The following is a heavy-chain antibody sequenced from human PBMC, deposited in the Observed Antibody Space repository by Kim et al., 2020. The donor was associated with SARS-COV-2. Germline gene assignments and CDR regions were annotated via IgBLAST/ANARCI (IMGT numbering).Heavy chain of an antibody. V-gene: IGHV3-53*01. J-gene: IGHJ6*02. CDR3: ASALSTYYYHGMGV. D-gene: IGHD2-2*01. Sequence: GGSLRLSCAASGFIVSSKYMSWVRQAPGEGLEWVAAIYSTGSTYYADSVKGRFTIARDNSKNMLYLQMNSLGAEDTAVYYCASALSTYYYHGMGVWGQGTTVTVSS. CDR1: GFIVSSKY. CDR2: IYSTGST.